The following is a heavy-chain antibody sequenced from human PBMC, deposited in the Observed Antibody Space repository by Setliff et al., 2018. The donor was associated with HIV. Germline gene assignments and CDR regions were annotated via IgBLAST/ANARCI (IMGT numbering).Heavy chain of an antibody. CDR1: GDSVSNDNYY. D-gene: IGHD2-15*01. CDR3: ARSVPRYCSGGSCYPPLFDY. J-gene: IGHJ4*02. CDR2: IYYSGST. Sequence: SSETLSLTCAVSGDSVSNDNYYWGWIRQPPGKGLEWIGSIYYSGSTYYNPSLKSRVTISVDTSKNQFSLKLSSVTAADTAVYYCARSVPRYCSGGSCYPPLFDYWGQGTLVTVSS. V-gene: IGHV4-39*01.